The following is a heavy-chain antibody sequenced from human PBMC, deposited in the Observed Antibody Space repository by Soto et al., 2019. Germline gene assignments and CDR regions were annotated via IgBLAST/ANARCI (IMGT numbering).Heavy chain of an antibody. D-gene: IGHD7-27*01. V-gene: IGHV4-59*11. CDR3: TRANWYSEY. CDR1: GGSISNHY. J-gene: IGHJ4*02. Sequence: QVQLQESGPGLVKPSETLSLTCTVSGGSISNHYWSWIRQPPGKGLEWIGYIYYNGNTNYNPSLKSRVTMSVDTXXXQISLKFSSVTAADTAVYYCTRANWYSEYWGQGTLVTVSS. CDR2: IYYNGNT.